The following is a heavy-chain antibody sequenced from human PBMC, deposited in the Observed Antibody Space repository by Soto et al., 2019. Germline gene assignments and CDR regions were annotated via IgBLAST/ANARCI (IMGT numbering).Heavy chain of an antibody. CDR1: GGSISSSNW. Sequence: QVQLQESCPGLVKPSGTLSLTCAVSGGSISSSNWWSWVRQPPGKGLEWIGEIYHSGSTNYNPSLKSRVTISVDKSKNQFSLKLSSVTAADTAVYYCARDLGHYVFSNWFDPWGQGTLVTVSS. CDR2: IYHSGST. CDR3: ARDLGHYVFSNWFDP. D-gene: IGHD3-16*01. J-gene: IGHJ5*02. V-gene: IGHV4-4*02.